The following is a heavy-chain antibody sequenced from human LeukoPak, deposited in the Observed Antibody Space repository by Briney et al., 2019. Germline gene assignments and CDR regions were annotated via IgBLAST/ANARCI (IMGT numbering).Heavy chain of an antibody. V-gene: IGHV3-48*01. CDR1: GFTFSSYS. CDR3: GRDYEWLGF. J-gene: IGHJ4*02. CDR2: ISSSSSSI. Sequence: GGSLRLSCAASGFTFSSYSMNWVRQAPGKGLEWVSYISSSSSSIYYADSVKGRFTISRDNAKNSLYLQMNSLRAEDTAVYYCGRDYEWLGFWGQGTLVTVSS. D-gene: IGHD5-12*01.